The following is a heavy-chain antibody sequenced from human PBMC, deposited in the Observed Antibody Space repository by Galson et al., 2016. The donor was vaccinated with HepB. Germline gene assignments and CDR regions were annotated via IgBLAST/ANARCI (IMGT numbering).Heavy chain of an antibody. J-gene: IGHJ4*02. V-gene: IGHV4-61*01. CDR2: IFYNGRT. Sequence: SETLSLTCTVSGGSVSNDYYFWSWIRQSPLKGLEWIGNIFYNGRTNYNPSLESRVTMSVDTSKNQFSLNLSSVTPADTAVYYCARVNRIGGVGLPDYWVQGTRVTVSS. CDR3: ARVNRIGGVGLPDY. D-gene: IGHD3-10*01. CDR1: GGSVSNDYYF.